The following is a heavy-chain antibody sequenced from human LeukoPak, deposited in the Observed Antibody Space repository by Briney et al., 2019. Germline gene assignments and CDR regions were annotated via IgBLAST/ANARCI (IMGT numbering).Heavy chain of an antibody. V-gene: IGHV1-2*02. CDR2: INPNSGGT. CDR3: AGVAVTPGGDAFDI. Sequence: ASVKVSCKASGYTFTGYYMHWVRQAPGQGLEWMGWINPNSGGTNYAQKFQGRVTMTRDTSISTAYMELSRLRSDDTAVYYCAGVAVTPGGDAFDIWGQGTMVTVSS. CDR1: GYTFTGYY. D-gene: IGHD4-23*01. J-gene: IGHJ3*02.